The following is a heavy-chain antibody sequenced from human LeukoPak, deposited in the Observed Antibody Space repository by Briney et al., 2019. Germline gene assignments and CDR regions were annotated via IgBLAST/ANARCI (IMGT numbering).Heavy chain of an antibody. V-gene: IGHV1-18*01. J-gene: IGHJ5*02. CDR3: ARLTSIAARPSFDP. Sequence: ASVKVSCKASGYTFTSYGISWVRQAPGQGLEWVGWISAYNGNTNYAQKLQGRVTMTTDTSTSTAYMELRSLRSDDTAVYYCARLTSIAARPSFDPWGQGTLVTVSS. CDR2: ISAYNGNT. CDR1: GYTFTSYG. D-gene: IGHD6-6*01.